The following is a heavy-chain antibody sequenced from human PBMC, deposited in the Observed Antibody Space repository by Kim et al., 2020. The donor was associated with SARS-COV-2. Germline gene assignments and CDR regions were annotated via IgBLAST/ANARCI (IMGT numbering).Heavy chain of an antibody. CDR2: INHSGST. D-gene: IGHD5-12*01. CDR3: ASQRGMATDEDSFFRPKNLEYYYYYGMDV. Sequence: SETLSLTCAVYGGSFSGYYWSWIRQPPGKGLEWIGEINHSGSTNYNPSLKSRVTISVDTSKNQFSLKLSSVTAADTAVYYCASQRGMATDEDSFFRPKNLEYYYYYGMDVWGQGTTVTVSS. V-gene: IGHV4-34*01. CDR1: GGSFSGYY. J-gene: IGHJ6*02.